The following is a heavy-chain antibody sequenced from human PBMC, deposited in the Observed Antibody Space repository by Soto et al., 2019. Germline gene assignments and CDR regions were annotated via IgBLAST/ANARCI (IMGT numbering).Heavy chain of an antibody. Sequence: GASVKVSCKASGGTFSSYAISWVRQAPGQGLEWMGGIIPIFGTANYAQKFQGRVTITADESTSTAYMELSSLRSEDTAVYYCARDYGLTIAAAGTRWFDPWGQGTLVTVSS. J-gene: IGHJ5*02. CDR3: ARDYGLTIAAAGTRWFDP. V-gene: IGHV1-69*13. CDR1: GGTFSSYA. D-gene: IGHD6-13*01. CDR2: IIPIFGTA.